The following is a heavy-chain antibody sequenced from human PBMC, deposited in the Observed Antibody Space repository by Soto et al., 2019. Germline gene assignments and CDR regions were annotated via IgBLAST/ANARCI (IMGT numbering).Heavy chain of an antibody. CDR3: TREDCSGGSCYQSNDY. Sequence: PGGSLRLSCTASGFPFGDYAMSWFRQAPGKGLEWVGFIRSKAYGGTTEYAASVKGRFTISRDDSKSIAYLQMNSLKTEDTAVYYCTREDCSGGSCYQSNDYWGQGTLVTVSS. CDR1: GFPFGDYA. V-gene: IGHV3-49*03. CDR2: IRSKAYGGTT. J-gene: IGHJ4*02. D-gene: IGHD2-15*01.